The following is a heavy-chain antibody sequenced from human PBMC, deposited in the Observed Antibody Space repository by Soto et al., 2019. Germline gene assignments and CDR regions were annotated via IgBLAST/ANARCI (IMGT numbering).Heavy chain of an antibody. D-gene: IGHD3-10*01. V-gene: IGHV4-59*01. Sequence: PSETLSLTCTVSGGSISSYYWSWIRQPPGKGLEWIGYIYYSGSTNYNPSLKSRVTISVDTSKNQFSLKLSSVTAADTAVYYCARDQVNYYGSGAFDIWGQGTMVTV. CDR3: ARDQVNYYGSGAFDI. J-gene: IGHJ3*02. CDR2: IYYSGST. CDR1: GGSISSYY.